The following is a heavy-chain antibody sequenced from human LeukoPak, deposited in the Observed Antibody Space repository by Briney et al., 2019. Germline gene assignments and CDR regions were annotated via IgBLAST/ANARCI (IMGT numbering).Heavy chain of an antibody. J-gene: IGHJ4*02. V-gene: IGHV1-2*02. Sequence: ASVKVSCKASGYTFTGYYMHWVRQAPGQGLEWMGWINPNSGGTNYAQKFQGRVTMTRDTSISTAYMELCRLRSDDTAVYYCARSRYCSSTSCYPLDFDYWGQGTLVTVSS. CDR1: GYTFTGYY. D-gene: IGHD2-2*01. CDR3: ARSRYCSSTSCYPLDFDY. CDR2: INPNSGGT.